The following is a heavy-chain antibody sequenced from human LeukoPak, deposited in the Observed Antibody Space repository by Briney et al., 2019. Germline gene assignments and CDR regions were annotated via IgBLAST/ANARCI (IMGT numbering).Heavy chain of an antibody. Sequence: GGSLRLSCAAFGFTVSSNYMSWVRQAPGKGLEWVSVIYSGGSTYYADSVKGRFTISRDNSKNTLYLQMNSLRAEDTAVYYCASGYSSSWYVRFYYYYGMDVWGQGTTVTVSS. CDR2: IYSGGST. CDR3: ASGYSSSWYVRFYYYYGMDV. CDR1: GFTVSSNY. J-gene: IGHJ6*02. V-gene: IGHV3-66*01. D-gene: IGHD6-13*01.